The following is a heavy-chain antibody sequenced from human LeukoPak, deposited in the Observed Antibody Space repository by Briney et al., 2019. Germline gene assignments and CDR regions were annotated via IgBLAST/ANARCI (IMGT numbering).Heavy chain of an antibody. CDR3: TTAAFVGATAY. CDR2: IKSKTGGGTI. Sequence: GGFLRLSCAASGFTFSNAWMNWVRQAPGKGLEWVGRIKSKTGGGTIDYAAPVKGRFTIPRDDSKDTLYLQMNSLKSEDTAVYHCTTAAFVGATAYWGQGALVIVSS. CDR1: GFTFSNAW. D-gene: IGHD1-26*01. V-gene: IGHV3-15*07. J-gene: IGHJ4*02.